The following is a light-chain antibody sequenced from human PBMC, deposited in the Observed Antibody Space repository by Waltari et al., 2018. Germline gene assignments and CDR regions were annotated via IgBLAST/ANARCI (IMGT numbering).Light chain of an antibody. V-gene: IGLV2-23*02. CDR1: SSDVGGYNF. CDR2: DVN. Sequence: QSALTQPASVSGSPGQSITISCTGTSSDVGGYNFLSWYQHHPGKAPKLMIYDVNKRPSGVSNRFSGSSSGNTASLTISGLQAEDEADYYCCSYAGSSTSVFGGGTKLTVL. CDR3: CSYAGSSTSV. J-gene: IGLJ2*01.